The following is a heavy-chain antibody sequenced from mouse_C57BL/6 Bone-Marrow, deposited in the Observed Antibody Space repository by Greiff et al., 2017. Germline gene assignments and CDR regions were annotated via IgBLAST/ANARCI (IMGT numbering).Heavy chain of an antibody. CDR3: ARDCDYFDY. Sequence: QVQLQPSGAELVKPGASVKISCKVSGYAFSTYWMNWVKQRPGTGLEWIGQIYPGDGDTNYNGKFKGKATLTADKSSSTAYMLLSILTSEDSAVYFCARDCDYFDYWGQGTTLTVSS. J-gene: IGHJ2*01. V-gene: IGHV1-80*01. CDR2: IYPGDGDT. CDR1: GYAFSTYW.